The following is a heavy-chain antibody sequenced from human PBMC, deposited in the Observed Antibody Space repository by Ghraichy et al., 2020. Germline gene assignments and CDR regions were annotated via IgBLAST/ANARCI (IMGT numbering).Heavy chain of an antibody. CDR3: GYTLYCSGTHCGWPFHS. V-gene: IGHV2-5*01. J-gene: IGHJ4*02. D-gene: IGHD2-15*01. Sequence: QPPGKALEWLSLIYWNDDKRYSPSLQSRLVITKDTSKNQVVLTMTNLDPLDTATYYCGYTLYCSGTHCGWPFHSWGQG. CDR2: IYWNDDK.